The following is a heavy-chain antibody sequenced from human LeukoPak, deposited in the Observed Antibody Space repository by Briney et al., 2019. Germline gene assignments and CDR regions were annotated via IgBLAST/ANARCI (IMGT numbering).Heavy chain of an antibody. Sequence: PSQTLSLTCTVSGGSISSGDYYWSWIRQPPGKGLEWIGYIYYSGSTYYNPSLKSRVTISVDTSKNQFSLKLSSVTAADTAVYYCARVSLRGYSGYDFDYWGQGTPVTVSS. V-gene: IGHV4-30-4*08. J-gene: IGHJ4*02. CDR1: GGSISSGDYY. CDR2: IYYSGST. CDR3: ARVSLRGYSGYDFDY. D-gene: IGHD5-12*01.